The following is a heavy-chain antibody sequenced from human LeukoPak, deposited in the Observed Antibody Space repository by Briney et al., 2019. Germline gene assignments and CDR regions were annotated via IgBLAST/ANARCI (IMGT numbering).Heavy chain of an antibody. CDR2: IYSGGST. V-gene: IGHV3-66*01. CDR1: GFTLSSNY. Sequence: GGSLRLSCAASGFTLSSNYMSWVRQAPGKGLEWVSGIYSGGSTYYSDSVKGRFTISRDNSNNTLYLQMNSLRAEDTAVYYCARGGRPYDAFDIWGQGTMVTVSS. J-gene: IGHJ3*02. CDR3: ARGGRPYDAFDI.